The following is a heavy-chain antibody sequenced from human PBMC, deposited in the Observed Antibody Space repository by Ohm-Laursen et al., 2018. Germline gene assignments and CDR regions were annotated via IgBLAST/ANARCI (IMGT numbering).Heavy chain of an antibody. Sequence: SSVKVSCKASGGTFSSYVISWVRQAPGQGLEWMGGIIPIFGTANYAQKFQGRVTITADKSTSTAYMELSSLRSEDTAVYYCAKDKQWLVYDYWGQGTLVTVSS. V-gene: IGHV1-69*06. J-gene: IGHJ4*02. D-gene: IGHD6-19*01. CDR2: IIPIFGTA. CDR3: AKDKQWLVYDY. CDR1: GGTFSSYV.